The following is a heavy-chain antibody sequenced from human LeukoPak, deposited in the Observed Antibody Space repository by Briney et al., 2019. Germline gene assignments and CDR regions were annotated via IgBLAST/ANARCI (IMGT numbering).Heavy chain of an antibody. CDR3: TRDQCYYDSSGYRGCWFDP. Sequence: SETLSLTCAVYGGSFSGYYWSWIRQPPGKGLEWIGYIYHSGSTYYNPSLKSRVTISVDRSKNQFSLKLSSVTAADTAVYYCTRDQCYYDSSGYRGCWFDPWGQGTLVTVSS. J-gene: IGHJ5*02. CDR2: IYHSGST. CDR1: GGSFSGYY. D-gene: IGHD3-22*01. V-gene: IGHV4-30-2*01.